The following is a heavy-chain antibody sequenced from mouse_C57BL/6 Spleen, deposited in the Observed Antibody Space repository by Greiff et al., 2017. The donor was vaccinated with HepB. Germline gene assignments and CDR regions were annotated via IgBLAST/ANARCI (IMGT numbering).Heavy chain of an antibody. CDR1: GYSITSGYY. CDR3: ADGYYYAMDY. CDR2: ISYDGSN. V-gene: IGHV3-6*01. Sequence: EVHLVESGPGLVKPSQSLSLTCSVTGYSITSGYYWNWIRQFPGNKLEWMGYISYDGSNNYNPSLKNRISITRDTSKNQFFLKLNSVTTEDTATYYCADGYYYAMDYWGQGTSVTVSS. D-gene: IGHD2-3*01. J-gene: IGHJ4*01.